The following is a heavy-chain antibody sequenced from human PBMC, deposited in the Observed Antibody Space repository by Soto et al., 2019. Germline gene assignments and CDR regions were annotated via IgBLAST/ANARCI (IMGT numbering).Heavy chain of an antibody. CDR3: ARDQFPMGYCSSTSCLDAFDI. Sequence: PGGSLRLSCAASGFTFSSYSMNWFGQAPGKGLEWVSYISSSSSTIYYADSVKGRFTISRDNAKNSLYLQMNSLRAEDTAVYYCARDQFPMGYCSSTSCLDAFDIWGQRTMVTVSS. D-gene: IGHD2-2*01. V-gene: IGHV3-48*01. CDR1: GFTFSSYS. J-gene: IGHJ3*02. CDR2: ISSSSSTI.